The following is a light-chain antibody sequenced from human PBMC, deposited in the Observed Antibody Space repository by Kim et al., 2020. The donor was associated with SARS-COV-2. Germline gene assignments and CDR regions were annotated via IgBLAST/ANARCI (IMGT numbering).Light chain of an antibody. V-gene: IGKV3-15*01. J-gene: IGKJ1*01. CDR3: QQYNEWPPWT. Sequence: VSPGERATLSCRASQSVRNNLAWYQQRPGQAPRLLIHSASTRATGIPVRFTGSGSGTEFTLTISNLQSEDFAIYYCQQYNEWPPWTFGQGTRWKS. CDR1: QSVRNN. CDR2: SAS.